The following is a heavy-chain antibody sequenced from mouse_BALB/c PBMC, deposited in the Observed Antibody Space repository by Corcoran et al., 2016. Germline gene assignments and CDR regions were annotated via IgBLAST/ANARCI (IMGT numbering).Heavy chain of an antibody. CDR3: ARSARATYYFDY. J-gene: IGHJ2*01. Sequence: EVQLQQSGPELVKPGASVKISCKASGYTFTDYYMNWVKQSHGKSLEWIGLVNPNNGGTSYNQKFKGKATLTVDKSSSTAYMELRSLTSEDSAVYYCARSARATYYFDYWGQGTTLTVSS. CDR1: GYTFTDYY. CDR2: VNPNNGGT. V-gene: IGHV1-26*01. D-gene: IGHD3-1*01.